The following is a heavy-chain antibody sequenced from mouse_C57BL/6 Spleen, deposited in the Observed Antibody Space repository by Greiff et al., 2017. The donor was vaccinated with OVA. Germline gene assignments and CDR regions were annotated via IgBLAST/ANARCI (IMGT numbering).Heavy chain of an antibody. Sequence: EVKLEESGGGLVQPGGSLKLSCAASGFTFSDYYMYWVRQTPEKRLEWVAYISNGGGSTYYPDTVKGRFTISRDNAKNTLYLQMSRLKSEDTAMYYCARQSDYGSHWYFDVWGTGTTVTVSS. CDR3: ARQSDYGSHWYFDV. CDR1: GFTFSDYY. D-gene: IGHD1-1*01. CDR2: ISNGGGST. V-gene: IGHV5-12*01. J-gene: IGHJ1*03.